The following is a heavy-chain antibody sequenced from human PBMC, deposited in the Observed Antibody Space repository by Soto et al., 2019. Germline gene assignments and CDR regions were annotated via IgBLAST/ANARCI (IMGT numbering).Heavy chain of an antibody. CDR3: ARESTYYDILTGYYTTSLFDY. CDR1: GFTFSDHY. J-gene: IGHJ4*02. V-gene: IGHV3-72*01. CDR2: TRNKANRYTT. D-gene: IGHD3-9*01. Sequence: EVQLVESGGGLVQPGGSLRLSCAASGFTFSDHYMDWVRQAPGKGLEWVGRTRNKANRYTTEYAASVKGRFTISRDDSKNSLYLQMNSLKTEDTAVYYCARESTYYDILTGYYTTSLFDYWGQGTLVTVSS.